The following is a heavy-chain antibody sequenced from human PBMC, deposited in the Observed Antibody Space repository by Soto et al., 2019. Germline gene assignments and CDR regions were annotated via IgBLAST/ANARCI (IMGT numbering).Heavy chain of an antibody. V-gene: IGHV3-64D*06. CDR2: ISTNGRST. CDR1: GFRFSDSS. CDR3: LRDMFGVVSCDS. J-gene: IGHJ4*02. D-gene: IGHD3-10*02. Sequence: GGSLRLSGSASGFRFSDSSIHWVRQAPGKRLEYVSAISTNGRSTYYADSVKGRFTISRDNSKKTVHLQTSSLRAEDTAVYYCLRDMFGVVSCDSWGQGAPVAVSS.